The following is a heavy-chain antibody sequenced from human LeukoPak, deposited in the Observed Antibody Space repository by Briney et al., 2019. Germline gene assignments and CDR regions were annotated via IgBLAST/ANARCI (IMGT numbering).Heavy chain of an antibody. CDR3: ARENRWSSYCFDY. Sequence: SETLSLTCTFSGGSISSSGYYWGWIRQPPGKGLEWIGSIYYSASTYYNPSLKSRVTISVDTSKNQFSLKLSSVTAADTAVYYCARENRWSSYCFDYWGQGTLVTVSS. CDR2: IYYSAST. V-gene: IGHV4-39*02. CDR1: GGSISSSGYY. D-gene: IGHD4-23*01. J-gene: IGHJ4*02.